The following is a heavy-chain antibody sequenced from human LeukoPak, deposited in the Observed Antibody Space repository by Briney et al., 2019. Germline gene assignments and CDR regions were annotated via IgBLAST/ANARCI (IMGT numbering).Heavy chain of an antibody. D-gene: IGHD2/OR15-2a*01. V-gene: IGHV3-30*02. Sequence: GGSLRLSCAASGFTFSSYGMHWVRQAPGKGLEWVAMITSDGNNKYYADSVKDRFTISRDDSKNTLYLQMNSLRDEDTAVYYCAKDKIFRYLDYWGQGALVTVTS. CDR1: GFTFSSYG. J-gene: IGHJ4*02. CDR2: ITSDGNNK. CDR3: AKDKIFRYLDY.